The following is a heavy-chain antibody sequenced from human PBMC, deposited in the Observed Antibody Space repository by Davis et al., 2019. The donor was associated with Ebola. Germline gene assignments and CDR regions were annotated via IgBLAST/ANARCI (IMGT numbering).Heavy chain of an antibody. CDR3: AKDSRLSGWFDY. V-gene: IGHV3-9*01. CDR2: ISWNSGSI. D-gene: IGHD6-19*01. J-gene: IGHJ4*02. Sequence: SLKISCAASCFRFYDYAMHWVRQAPGKGLDLVSGISWNSGSIDYADSVKGRFTISRDSAKKSLYLQMNSLRPEDTAFYYCAKDSRLSGWFDYWGQGTLVTVSS. CDR1: CFRFYDYA.